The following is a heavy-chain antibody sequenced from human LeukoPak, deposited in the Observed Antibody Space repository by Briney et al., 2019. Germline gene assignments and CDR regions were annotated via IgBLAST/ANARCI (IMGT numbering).Heavy chain of an antibody. CDR2: IYYSGST. V-gene: IGHV4-39*01. J-gene: IGHJ3*01. Sequence: SETLSLTCTVSGGSISSSSYSWGWIRQPPGKGLEWIGNIYYSGSTYYNPSLKSRVTISVDTSKNQFSLWLSSVTAADTAIYYCANIHWFGDLSPSWGQGTMVTVSS. CDR1: GGSISSSSYS. CDR3: ANIHWFGDLSPS. D-gene: IGHD3-10*01.